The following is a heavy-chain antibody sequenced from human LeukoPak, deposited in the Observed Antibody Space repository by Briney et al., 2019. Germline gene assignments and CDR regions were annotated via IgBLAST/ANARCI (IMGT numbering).Heavy chain of an antibody. D-gene: IGHD3-3*01. V-gene: IGHV1-69*13. J-gene: IGHJ5*02. CDR2: IIPIFGTA. CDR3: ARESGRFLEWLSENWFDP. Sequence: ASVKVSCKASGGTFSSYAISWVRQAPGQGLEWMGGIIPIFGTANYAQKFQGRVTITADESTSTAYMELSSLRSEDTAVYYCARESGRFLEWLSENWFDPWGQGTLVTVSS. CDR1: GGTFSSYA.